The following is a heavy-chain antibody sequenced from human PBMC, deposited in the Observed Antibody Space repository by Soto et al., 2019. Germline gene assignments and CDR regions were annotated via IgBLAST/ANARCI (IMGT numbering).Heavy chain of an antibody. Sequence: EVQLVESGGGLIQPGGSLRLSCAASGFILRSYCMHWVRQAAGKGLVWVSRICSDVSDTAYADSVKGRFTISRDDAKNTLSLQMNSLRDEDTAVYYCVRGTNGWRGMDYWGQGTRVTVSS. J-gene: IGHJ4*02. CDR2: ICSDVSDT. D-gene: IGHD2-8*01. CDR1: GFILRSYC. V-gene: IGHV3-74*01. CDR3: VRGTNGWRGMDY.